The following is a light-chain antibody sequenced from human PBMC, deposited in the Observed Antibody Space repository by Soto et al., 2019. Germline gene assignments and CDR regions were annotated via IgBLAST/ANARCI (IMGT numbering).Light chain of an antibody. CDR3: SSYITSNTRQIV. Sequence: NQPASRSRSPGQSVAISFTGTKIYVGGYNYVSWYQQHPGKAPKFMIYDVSNRPSGVSNRFSGSKSGNTASLTISGLQAEDEADYYCSSYITSNTRQIVFGTGT. V-gene: IGLV2-14*01. J-gene: IGLJ1*01. CDR1: KIYVGGYNY. CDR2: DVS.